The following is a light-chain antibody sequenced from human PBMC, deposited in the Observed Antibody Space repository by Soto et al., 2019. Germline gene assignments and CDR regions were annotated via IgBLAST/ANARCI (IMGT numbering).Light chain of an antibody. V-gene: IGKV4-1*01. Sequence: IVMTQSPDSLAVSLGERATINCKSSQSVLYSSNNKNYLAWYRQKPGQPPKLLIYWASIRESGVPDRISGSAAGTVFTLTRSSLQAEDVAVYYCQQYYSTPPYTFCQGTKLEIK. CDR3: QQYYSTPPYT. CDR1: QSVLYSSNNKNY. CDR2: WAS. J-gene: IGKJ2*01.